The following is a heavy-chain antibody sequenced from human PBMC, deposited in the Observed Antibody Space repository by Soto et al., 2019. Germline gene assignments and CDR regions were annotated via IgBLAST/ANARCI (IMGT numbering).Heavy chain of an antibody. CDR1: GYTFTSYG. Sequence: ASVKVSCKASGYTFTSYGISWVRQAPGQGLEWMGWINACNGNTKYSQKFQGRVTMTRDTSASTAYMELSSLRSEDTAVYYCARVYRPWYFDLWGRGTLVTVSS. J-gene: IGHJ2*01. V-gene: IGHV1-18*01. CDR2: INACNGNT. CDR3: ARVYRPWYFDL. D-gene: IGHD4-4*01.